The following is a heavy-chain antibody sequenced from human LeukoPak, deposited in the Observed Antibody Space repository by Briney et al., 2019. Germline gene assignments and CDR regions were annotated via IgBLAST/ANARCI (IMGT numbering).Heavy chain of an antibody. Sequence: SVKVSCKASGGTFSSYAVSWVRQAPGQGLEWMGGIIPIFGTANYAQKFQSRVTSTADESTSTAYMELSSLRSEDTAVYYCARGITGTTYYFDYWGQGTLVTVSS. CDR2: IIPIFGTA. CDR3: ARGITGTTYYFDY. V-gene: IGHV1-69*13. D-gene: IGHD1-14*01. J-gene: IGHJ4*02. CDR1: GGTFSSYA.